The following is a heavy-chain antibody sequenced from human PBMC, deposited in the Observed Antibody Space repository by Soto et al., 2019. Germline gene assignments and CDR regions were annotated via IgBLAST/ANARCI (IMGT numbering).Heavy chain of an antibody. J-gene: IGHJ3*02. CDR2: IFPGDSDT. V-gene: IGHV5-51*01. CDR3: AAGYTTGPDAFDI. CDR1: GYNFANYW. Sequence: PGESLKISCKGSGYNFANYWIGWVRQMPGKGLEGMGMIFPGDSDTKNSPSLQGQITMSVDKSDSSAYLQWRSLKASDTAMYYCAAGYTTGPDAFDIWGQGTMVTVAS. D-gene: IGHD6-13*01.